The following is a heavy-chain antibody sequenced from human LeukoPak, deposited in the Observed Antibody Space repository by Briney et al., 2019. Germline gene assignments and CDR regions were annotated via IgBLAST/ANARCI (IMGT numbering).Heavy chain of an antibody. CDR3: ARTTEGYCSSASCFGFSYSYYMDV. D-gene: IGHD2-2*01. CDR2: INPSGGST. CDR1: GYTFTSYY. V-gene: IGHV1-46*01. J-gene: IGHJ6*03. Sequence: ASVNVSCKASGYTFTSYYMHWVRQAPGQGLEWMGVINPSGGSTSYAQKFQGRVTMTRDMSTSPVYMELSSLRSEDTAVYYCARTTEGYCSSASCFGFSYSYYMDVWGKGTTVTISS.